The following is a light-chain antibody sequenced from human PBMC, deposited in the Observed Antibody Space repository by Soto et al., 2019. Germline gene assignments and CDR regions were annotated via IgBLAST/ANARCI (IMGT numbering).Light chain of an antibody. CDR2: AAS. CDR1: QPISRY. J-gene: IGKJ5*01. CDR3: QQSYTTPIT. Sequence: DIPMTQSPSSLSASVGDRVTITCRASQPISRYLNWYQQKPGKAPELLIYAASSLEIGVPSRFGGSGSGSDFTLAISSLQPEDFATYYCQQSYTTPITFGQGTRLEIK. V-gene: IGKV1-39*01.